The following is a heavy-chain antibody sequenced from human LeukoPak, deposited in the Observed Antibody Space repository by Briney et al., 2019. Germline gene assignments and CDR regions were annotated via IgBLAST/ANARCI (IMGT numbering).Heavy chain of an antibody. CDR1: GFTFSSYS. J-gene: IGHJ4*02. V-gene: IGHV3-48*04. CDR3: ARAGFALPDY. D-gene: IGHD3-10*01. CDR2: ISSPSSTI. Sequence: GGSLRLSCAASGFTFSSYSMNWVRQAPGKGLEWVSYISSPSSTIHYADSVKGRFTISRDNAKNSLYLQMNSLRAEDTAVYYCARAGFALPDYWGQGTLVTVSS.